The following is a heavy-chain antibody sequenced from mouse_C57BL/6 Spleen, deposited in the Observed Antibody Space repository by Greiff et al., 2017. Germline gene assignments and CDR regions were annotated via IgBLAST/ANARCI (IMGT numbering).Heavy chain of an antibody. CDR2: IYPRSGNT. V-gene: IGHV1-81*01. CDR3: ARWVAIDDGYSLFAY. J-gene: IGHJ3*01. Sequence: QVQLQQSGAELARPGASVKLSCKASGYTFTSYGISWVKQRTGQGLEWIGEIYPRSGNTYYNEKFKGKATLTADKSSSTAYMELRSLTSEDSAVYFCARWVAIDDGYSLFAYWGQGALVTVSA. D-gene: IGHD2-3*01. CDR1: GYTFTSYG.